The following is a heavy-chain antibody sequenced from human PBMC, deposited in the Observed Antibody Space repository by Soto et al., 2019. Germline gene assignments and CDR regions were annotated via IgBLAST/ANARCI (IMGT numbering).Heavy chain of an antibody. CDR3: ARHARAIAARLRPSWFDP. V-gene: IGHV4-59*08. D-gene: IGHD6-6*01. Sequence: PSETLSLTCTVSGGSISSYYWSWIRQPPGKGLEWIGYIYYSGSTNYNPSLKSRVTISVDTSKNQFSLKLSSVTAADTAVYYCARHARAIAARLRPSWFDPWGQGTLVTVSS. CDR1: GGSISSYY. CDR2: IYYSGST. J-gene: IGHJ5*02.